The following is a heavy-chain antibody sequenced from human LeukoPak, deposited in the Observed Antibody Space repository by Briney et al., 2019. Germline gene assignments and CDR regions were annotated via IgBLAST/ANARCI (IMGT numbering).Heavy chain of an antibody. Sequence: KSSETLSLTCTVSGGSISSGDYYWSWIRQPPGKGLEWIGYIYYSGSTYYNPSLKSRVTTSVDTSKNQFSLKLSSVTAADTAVYYCARVSDYDFWSGYFYFDYWGQGTLVTVSS. D-gene: IGHD3-3*01. CDR2: IYYSGST. CDR1: GGSISSGDYY. CDR3: ARVSDYDFWSGYFYFDY. J-gene: IGHJ4*02. V-gene: IGHV4-30-4*01.